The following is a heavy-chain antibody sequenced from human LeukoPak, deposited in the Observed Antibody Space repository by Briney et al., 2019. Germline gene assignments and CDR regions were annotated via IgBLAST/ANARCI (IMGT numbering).Heavy chain of an antibody. D-gene: IGHD5-18*01. Sequence: ASVKVSCKASGYTFTGYYMHWVRQAPGQGLEWMGWINPNSGGTNYAQKFQGWVTMTRDTSISTAYMELSRLRSDDTAVYYCARNRNRGYSYGTGMDVWGQGTTVTVSS. CDR2: INPNSGGT. CDR3: ARNRNRGYSYGTGMDV. J-gene: IGHJ6*02. V-gene: IGHV1-2*04. CDR1: GYTFTGYY.